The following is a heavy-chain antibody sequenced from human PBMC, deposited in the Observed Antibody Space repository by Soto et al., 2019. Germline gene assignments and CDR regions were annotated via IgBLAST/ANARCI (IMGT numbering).Heavy chain of an antibody. D-gene: IGHD3-10*01. Sequence: QVQLVQSGADVKKPGTSVKISCTSSESTFSSSFVHWVRQSSGQGFGWMGIINPGGDSATYAQKFRGRLSVTRDTTANTVYLELSRLTTQDTAIYYCTRGLTTRTYYKWGQGTLVTVSS. J-gene: IGHJ4*02. CDR2: INPGGDSA. CDR1: ESTFSSSF. CDR3: TRGLTTRTYYK. V-gene: IGHV1-46*01.